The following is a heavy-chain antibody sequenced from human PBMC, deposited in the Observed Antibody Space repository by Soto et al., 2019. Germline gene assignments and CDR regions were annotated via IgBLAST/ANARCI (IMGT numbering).Heavy chain of an antibody. J-gene: IGHJ6*02. V-gene: IGHV3-30*09. CDR3: ARGGGSYFDLYYGMDV. CDR1: GFTFNRFP. Sequence: TGGSLRLSCAASGFTFNRFPMHWVRQAPGKGLEWVAIISYDGTTQYYGDSVKGRFAISRDNSKNTLHLQMNSLRPEDAAVYYCARGGGSYFDLYYGMDVWGQGTTVTVSS. CDR2: ISYDGTTQ. D-gene: IGHD1-26*01.